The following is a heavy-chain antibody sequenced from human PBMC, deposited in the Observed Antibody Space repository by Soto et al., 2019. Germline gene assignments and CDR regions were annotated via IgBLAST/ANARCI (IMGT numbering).Heavy chain of an antibody. Sequence: GGSLRLSCAASGFTVSTDWMYWVRQAPGKGLEWVSVIKSGGNTNYADSVEGRFTISRDNSKNTVYLQMNSLRGEDTAVYYCVRENYYYGMDVWGQGTRVTVSS. V-gene: IGHV3-66*01. J-gene: IGHJ6*02. CDR2: IKSGGNT. CDR3: VRENYYYGMDV. CDR1: GFTVSTDW.